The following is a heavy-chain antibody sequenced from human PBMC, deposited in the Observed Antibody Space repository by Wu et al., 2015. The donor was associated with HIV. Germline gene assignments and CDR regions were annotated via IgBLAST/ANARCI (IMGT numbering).Heavy chain of an antibody. CDR1: GYSLTKYG. CDR2: ISGYNGNT. Sequence: QVQLVQSGAEVRKPGASVKVSCKGSGYSLTKYGFSWVRQTPGQGLEWMGWISGYNGNTNYGQKSQGRVTMTRDTSISTAYMELSRLRSDDTAVYYCASTYCGSNPCYHILHHWGQGTLVTVSS. D-gene: IGHD2-2*01. CDR3: ASTYCGSNPCYHILHH. V-gene: IGHV1-18*01. J-gene: IGHJ4*02.